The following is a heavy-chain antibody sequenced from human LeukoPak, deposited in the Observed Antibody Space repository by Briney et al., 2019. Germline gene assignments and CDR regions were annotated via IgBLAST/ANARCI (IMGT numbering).Heavy chain of an antibody. CDR2: INHSGSP. CDR3: TRGSIAYYYMDV. Sequence: PSETLSLTCAVYGGSFNGYYWTWIRQPPGKGLEWIGEINHSGSPNYNPSLKSRATISVDTSKNQFSLKLSSVTAADTAVYYCTRGSIAYYYMDVWGKGTTVTISS. J-gene: IGHJ6*03. V-gene: IGHV4-34*01. D-gene: IGHD3-22*01. CDR1: GGSFNGYY.